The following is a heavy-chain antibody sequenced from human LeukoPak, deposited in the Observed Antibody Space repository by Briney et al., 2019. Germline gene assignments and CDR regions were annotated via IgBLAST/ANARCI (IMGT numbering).Heavy chain of an antibody. D-gene: IGHD3-22*01. V-gene: IGHV3-11*04. CDR2: ISSSGSSI. CDR3: ARDSHKFDSSGYYPDAFDI. J-gene: IGHJ3*02. CDR1: GITVSSNY. Sequence: GGSLRLSCAASGITVSSNYMSWVRQAPGKGLEWVSYISSSGSSIYYADSVKGRFTISRDNAKKSLYLQMHSLRAEDTAVYYCARDSHKFDSSGYYPDAFDIWGQGTMVTVSS.